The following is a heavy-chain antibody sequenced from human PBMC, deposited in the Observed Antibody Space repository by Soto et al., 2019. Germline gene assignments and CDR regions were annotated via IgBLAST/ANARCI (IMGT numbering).Heavy chain of an antibody. CDR2: ISSTTNYI. Sequence: GGSLRLSCAASGFTFTRYSMNWVRQAPGKGLEWVASISSTTNYIYYGESLKGRLTISRDDAKNSMYLQMNTLRAEDTAVYYCARESEDLSSNLDYWGQGTLVTVSS. CDR1: GFTFTRYS. CDR3: ARESEDLSSNLDY. J-gene: IGHJ4*02. V-gene: IGHV3-21*06.